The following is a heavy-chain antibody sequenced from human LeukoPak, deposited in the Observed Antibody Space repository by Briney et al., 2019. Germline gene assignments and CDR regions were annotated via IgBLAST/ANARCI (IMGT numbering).Heavy chain of an antibody. CDR3: ARERLLVRGVISMVYFQH. D-gene: IGHD3-10*01. Sequence: GGSLRLSCAASGFTFSAYAMSWVRQAPGKGLEWVSAMSGDDGNTFYADSVKGRFTISRDNSKNTLYLQMNSLRAEDTAVYYCARERLLVRGVISMVYFQHWGQGTLVTVSS. V-gene: IGHV3-23*01. CDR1: GFTFSAYA. CDR2: MSGDDGNT. J-gene: IGHJ1*01.